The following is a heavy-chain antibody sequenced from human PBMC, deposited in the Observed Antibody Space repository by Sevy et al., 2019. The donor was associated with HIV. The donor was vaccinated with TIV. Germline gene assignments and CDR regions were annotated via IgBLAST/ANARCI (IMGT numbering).Heavy chain of an antibody. CDR2: IYSGGNT. V-gene: IGHV3-53*03. CDR1: EFTVSSKY. CDR3: ATTATPPYYYALDV. D-gene: IGHD4-17*01. Sequence: GGSLRLSCAASEFTVSSKYMSWVRQAPGKGLEWVSVIYSGGNTYYADSVKGRFTISRDISKNTLYLQMNSLRAEDTRTHYCATTATPPYYYALDVWGQGTTVTVSS. J-gene: IGHJ6*02.